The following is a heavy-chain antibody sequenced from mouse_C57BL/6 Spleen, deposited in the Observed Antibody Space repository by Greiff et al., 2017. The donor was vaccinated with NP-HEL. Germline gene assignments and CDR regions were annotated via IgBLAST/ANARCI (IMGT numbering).Heavy chain of an antibody. J-gene: IGHJ3*01. V-gene: IGHV5-6*02. Sequence: EVMLVESGGDLVKPGGSLKLSCAASGFTFSSYGMSWVRQTPDKRLEWVATISSGGSYTYYPDSVKGRFTISRDNAKNTLYLQMSSLKSEDTAMYYCARYYGSSSAWFAYWGQGTLVTVSA. D-gene: IGHD1-1*01. CDR2: ISSGGSYT. CDR1: GFTFSSYG. CDR3: ARYYGSSSAWFAY.